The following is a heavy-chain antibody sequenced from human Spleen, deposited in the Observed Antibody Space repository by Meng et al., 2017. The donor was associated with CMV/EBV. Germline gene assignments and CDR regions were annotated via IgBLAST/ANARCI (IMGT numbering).Heavy chain of an antibody. CDR2: IDSDGSTT. V-gene: IGHV3-74*01. D-gene: IGHD6-13*01. Sequence: GESLKISCAVSGFTFSGYWMHWVRQAPGKGLVWVSRIDSDGSTTDYADSVKGRFTISRDNAKNSLYLQMNSLRAEDTAVYYCARAPRLAAAGDRGYYYYGMDVWGQGTTVTVSS. CDR3: ARAPRLAAAGDRGYYYYGMDV. J-gene: IGHJ6*02. CDR1: GFTFSGYW.